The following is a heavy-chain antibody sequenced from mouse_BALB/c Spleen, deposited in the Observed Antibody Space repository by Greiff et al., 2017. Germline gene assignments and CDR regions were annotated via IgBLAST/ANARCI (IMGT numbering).Heavy chain of an antibody. D-gene: IGHD2-10*02. J-gene: IGHJ3*01. V-gene: IGHV3-6*02. Sequence: EVKLMESGPGLVKPSQSLSLTCSVTGYSITSGYYWNWIRQFPGNKLEWMGYISYDGSNNYNPSLKNRISITRDTSKNQFFLKLNSVTTEDTATYYCAREKLVYAFAYWGQGTLVTVSA. CDR3: AREKLVYAFAY. CDR1: GYSITSGYY. CDR2: ISYDGSN.